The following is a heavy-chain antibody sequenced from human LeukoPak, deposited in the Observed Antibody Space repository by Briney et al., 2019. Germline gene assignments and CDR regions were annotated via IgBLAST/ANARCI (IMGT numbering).Heavy chain of an antibody. Sequence: GGSLRLSCAASGFTFSSYAMSWVRQAPGKGLGWVSAISGSGGSTYYADSVKGRFTISRDNSKNTLYLQMNSLRTEDTAVYYCAKISGSYLLSFDYWGQGTLVTVSS. D-gene: IGHD1-26*01. J-gene: IGHJ4*02. CDR1: GFTFSSYA. CDR3: AKISGSYLLSFDY. V-gene: IGHV3-23*01. CDR2: ISGSGGST.